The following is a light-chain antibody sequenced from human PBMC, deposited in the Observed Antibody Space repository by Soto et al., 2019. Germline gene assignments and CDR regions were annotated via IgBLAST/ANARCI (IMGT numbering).Light chain of an antibody. Sequence: QSALTQPPSASGSPGQSVTISCTGTSSDIGAYIYVSWYQQHPGKAPKLMLYEVTKRPSGVPDRFSGSTSGNTASLTVSGLQAEDEADYYCSSYAGSNNVIFGGGTKLTVL. J-gene: IGLJ2*01. V-gene: IGLV2-8*01. CDR2: EVT. CDR3: SSYAGSNNVI. CDR1: SSDIGAYIY.